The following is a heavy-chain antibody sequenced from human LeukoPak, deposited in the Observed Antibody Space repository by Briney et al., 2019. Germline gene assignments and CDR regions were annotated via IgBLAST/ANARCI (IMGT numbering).Heavy chain of an antibody. CDR3: ARALYYYDSSGYSFDY. V-gene: IGHV1-69*13. D-gene: IGHD3-22*01. CDR2: IIPIFGTA. J-gene: IGHJ4*02. Sequence: GASVKVSCKASEGTFSSYAISWVRQAPGQGLEWMGGIIPIFGTANYAQKFQGRVTITADESTSTAYMELSSLRFEDTAVYYCARALYYYDSSGYSFDYWGQGTLVTVSS. CDR1: EGTFSSYA.